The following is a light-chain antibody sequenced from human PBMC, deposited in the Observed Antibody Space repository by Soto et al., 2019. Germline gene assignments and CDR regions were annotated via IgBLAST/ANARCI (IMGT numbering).Light chain of an antibody. CDR2: DAS. CDR3: QQRSNCPPLT. J-gene: IGKJ4*02. V-gene: IGKV3-11*01. Sequence: EIVLTQSPATLSLSPGERATLSCRASQSVSSYLAWYQQKPGQAPRLLIYDASNRATGIPARFSGSGSGTDFTLTISSLEPEDFAVYYCQQRSNCPPLTFCGGTKLEIK. CDR1: QSVSSY.